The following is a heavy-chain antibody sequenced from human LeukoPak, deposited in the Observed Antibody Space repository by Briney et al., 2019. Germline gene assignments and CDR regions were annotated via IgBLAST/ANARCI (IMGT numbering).Heavy chain of an antibody. V-gene: IGHV3-30*03. Sequence: PGGSLRLSCAASGFTFSSYGMHWVRQAPGKGLEWVAVISYDGSNKYYADSVKGRFTISRDNAKNSLYLQMNSLRAEDTAVYYCARDAFASGSYNPFDNWGQGTLVTVSS. CDR1: GFTFSSYG. CDR3: ARDAFASGSYNPFDN. D-gene: IGHD3-10*01. CDR2: ISYDGSNK. J-gene: IGHJ4*02.